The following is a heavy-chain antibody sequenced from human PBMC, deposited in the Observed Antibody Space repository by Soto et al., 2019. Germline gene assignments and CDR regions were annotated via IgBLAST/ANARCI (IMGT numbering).Heavy chain of an antibody. CDR2: ISSSSSYI. CDR3: AKLYDILTGYYTPGAFDI. Sequence: GGSLRLSCAASGFTFSSYSMNWVRQAPGKGLEWVSSISSSSSYIYYADSVKGRFTISRDNAKNSLYLQMNSLRAEDTAVYYCAKLYDILTGYYTPGAFDIWGQGTMVTVSS. D-gene: IGHD3-9*01. V-gene: IGHV3-21*01. J-gene: IGHJ3*02. CDR1: GFTFSSYS.